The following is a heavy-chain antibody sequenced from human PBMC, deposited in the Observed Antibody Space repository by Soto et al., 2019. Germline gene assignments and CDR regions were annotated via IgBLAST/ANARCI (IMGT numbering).Heavy chain of an antibody. CDR2: IYYSGNT. V-gene: IGHV4-59*01. CDR1: GGSLSSYY. CDR3: ARLLSGYFDY. Sequence: SETRSLTCTVSGGSLSSYYWSWIRQPPGKGLEWIGYIYYSGNTNYNPSLKSRVTISADTSKNQFSLKLSSVTAADTAVYYCARLLSGYFDYWGQGILVTVSS. J-gene: IGHJ4*02.